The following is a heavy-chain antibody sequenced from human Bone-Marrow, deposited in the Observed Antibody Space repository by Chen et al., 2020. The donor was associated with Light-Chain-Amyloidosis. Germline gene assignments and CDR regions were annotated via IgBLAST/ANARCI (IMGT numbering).Heavy chain of an antibody. CDR3: VRGGD. CDR2: IYGGGTT. V-gene: IGHV3-53*04. J-gene: IGHJ4*02. CDR1: GFIVSNNY. D-gene: IGHD3-16*01. Sequence: EVQLVESGGGLVQPGGSLRLSCAASGFIVSNNYMNWVRQAPGKGLEWVSVIYGGGTTYTADSGKARFTIPRHNSKNTWYLQMTSLRAGDTAVYYCVRGGDWGQGTLVTVSS.